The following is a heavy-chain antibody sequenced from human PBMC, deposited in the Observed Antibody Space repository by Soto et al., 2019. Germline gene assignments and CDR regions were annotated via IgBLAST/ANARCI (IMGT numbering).Heavy chain of an antibody. D-gene: IGHD6-19*01. CDR1: GAAINTYS. J-gene: IGHJ6*02. Sequence: SETLSLTCSVSGAAINTYSWTWIRQPAGKGLEWIGRIYTSASINYNPSLKGRVTLSVDTSTNQVSLRLASVTAADTAIYYCARDREAGYNFYYGMDVWGQGTTVTVSS. CDR2: IYTSASI. CDR3: ARDREAGYNFYYGMDV. V-gene: IGHV4-4*07.